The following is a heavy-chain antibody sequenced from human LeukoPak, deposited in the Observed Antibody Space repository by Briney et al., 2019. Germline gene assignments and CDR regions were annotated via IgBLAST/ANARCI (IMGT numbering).Heavy chain of an antibody. D-gene: IGHD3-22*01. Sequence: SETLSLTCTVSGGSISSSSYYWGWIRQPPGKGLEWIGSIYYSGSTYYNPSLKSRVTISVHTSKNQFSLKLSSVTAADTAVYYCARDRYYYDSSGSIFDYWGQGTLVTVSS. V-gene: IGHV4-39*07. CDR1: GGSISSSSYY. CDR2: IYYSGST. J-gene: IGHJ4*02. CDR3: ARDRYYYDSSGSIFDY.